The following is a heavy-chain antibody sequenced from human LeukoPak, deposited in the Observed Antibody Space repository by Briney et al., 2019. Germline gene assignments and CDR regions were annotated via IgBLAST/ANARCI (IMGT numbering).Heavy chain of an antibody. CDR1: GFTFSSYS. J-gene: IGHJ5*02. CDR3: AKDNRQQLPHNWFDP. Sequence: GGSLRLSCAASGFTFSSYSMNWVRQAPGKGLEWVSSISSSSSYIYYADSVKGRFTISRDNAKNSLYLQMNSLRAEDTAVYYCAKDNRQQLPHNWFDPWGQGTLVTVSS. D-gene: IGHD6-13*01. CDR2: ISSSSSYI. V-gene: IGHV3-21*01.